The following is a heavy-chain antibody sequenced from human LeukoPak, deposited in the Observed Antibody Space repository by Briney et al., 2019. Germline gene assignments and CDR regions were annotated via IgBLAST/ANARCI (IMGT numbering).Heavy chain of an antibody. V-gene: IGHV4-59*08. D-gene: IGHD6-6*01. CDR3: ARHGAARPAYFDY. CDR1: GGSISRYY. J-gene: IGHJ4*02. Sequence: PSETLSLTCTVSGGSISRYYWSWIRQPPGKGLEWIGYIYYSGNTNYNPSLKSRVTISVDTSKNQFSLKLSSVTAADTAVYYCARHGAARPAYFDYWGQGTLVTVSS. CDR2: IYYSGNT.